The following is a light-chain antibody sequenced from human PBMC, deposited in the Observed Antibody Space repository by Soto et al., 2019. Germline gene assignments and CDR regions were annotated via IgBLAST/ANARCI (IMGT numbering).Light chain of an antibody. CDR3: SSYTVSSKTV. V-gene: IGLV2-14*01. CDR1: SSGVGGYNY. J-gene: IGLJ1*01. Sequence: QFVLTPAASVSGAAGQSVTISCTGTSSGVGGYNYVSWDEHHPGKAPTLLIYEVSNRASVGSNRFSGSTSGNTASLTIAGLQAEDEADYYCSSYTVSSKTVFGTGTKVTVL. CDR2: EVS.